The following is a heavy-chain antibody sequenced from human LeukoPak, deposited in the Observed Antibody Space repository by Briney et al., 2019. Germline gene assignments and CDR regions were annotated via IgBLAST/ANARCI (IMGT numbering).Heavy chain of an antibody. Sequence: RLPWGSSGLKVNDYDLNCVRKATRKGLEWVSTFKTNSGQVYYAESVRGRFTISRDNSKNTVYLQMSSLRAEDTALYYCARSVPDYTRFDYWGQGALVTVSS. CDR2: FKTNSGQV. D-gene: IGHD4-11*01. CDR1: GLKVNDYD. CDR3: ARSVPDYTRFDY. V-gene: IGHV3-23*01. J-gene: IGHJ4*02.